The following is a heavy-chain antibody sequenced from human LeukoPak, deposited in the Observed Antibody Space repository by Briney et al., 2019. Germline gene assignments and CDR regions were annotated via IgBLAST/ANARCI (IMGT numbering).Heavy chain of an antibody. CDR3: ARDPDMIAYYYYGMDV. D-gene: IGHD3-22*01. CDR1: GFTFRSYA. CDR2: ISYDGSNK. Sequence: LPGRSLRLSCAASGFTFRSYAMHWVRQAPGKGLEWVAVISYDGSNKYYADSVKGRFTISRDNSKNTLYLQMNSLRAEDTAVYYCARDPDMIAYYYYGMDVWGQGTTVTVSS. J-gene: IGHJ6*02. V-gene: IGHV3-30-3*01.